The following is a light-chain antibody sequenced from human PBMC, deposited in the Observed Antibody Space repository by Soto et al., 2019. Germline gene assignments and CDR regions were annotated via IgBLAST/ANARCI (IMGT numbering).Light chain of an antibody. J-gene: IGKJ3*01. CDR1: QSFTSN. CDR2: GAS. Sequence: EIVMTQSPATPSVSPGERATLSCRASQSFTSNLAWYQQKPGQAPRLLIYGASTRATGIPARFSGSGSGTEFTLTISSLQSEDFAVYYCQQYNKGPLSFGPGTKVEIK. CDR3: QQYNKGPLS. V-gene: IGKV3-15*01.